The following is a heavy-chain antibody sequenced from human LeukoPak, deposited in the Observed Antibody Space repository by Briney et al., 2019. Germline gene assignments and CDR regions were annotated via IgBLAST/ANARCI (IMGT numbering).Heavy chain of an antibody. Sequence: GGSLRLSCEVSGFPFTLYNMNWVRQAPGKGLEWLSYISSSTNTVYYADSVKGRFTISRDNAKNSLYLQMNGLGAEDTAVYYCARELNGYGYYFFDYWGPGTLVTVSS. J-gene: IGHJ4*02. CDR2: ISSSTNTV. D-gene: IGHD3-16*01. CDR1: GFPFTLYN. V-gene: IGHV3-48*04. CDR3: ARELNGYGYYFFDY.